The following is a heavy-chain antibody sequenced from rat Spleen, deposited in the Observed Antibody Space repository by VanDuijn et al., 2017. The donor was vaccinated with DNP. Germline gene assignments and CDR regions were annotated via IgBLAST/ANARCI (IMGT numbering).Heavy chain of an antibody. Sequence: QVQLKVSGPGLVQPSQTLSLTCTVSGFSLTTYGVNWIRQAPGKGLEWMGIIWGDGSTNYNSALKSRLSISRDTSKSQIFLAMHSLQTDDTAVYCCAEMTTGLDYWGQGVMVTVSS. D-gene: IGHD1-11*01. CDR2: IWGDGST. V-gene: IGHV2-77*01. CDR1: GFSLTTYG. J-gene: IGHJ2*01. CDR3: AEMTTGLDY.